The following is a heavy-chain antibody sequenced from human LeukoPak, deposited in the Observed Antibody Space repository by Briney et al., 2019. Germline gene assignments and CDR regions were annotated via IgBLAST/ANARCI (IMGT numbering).Heavy chain of an antibody. D-gene: IGHD3-3*01. V-gene: IGHV1-2*02. CDR2: ISPITGGT. J-gene: IGHJ4*02. CDR1: GYTFTDYF. CDR3: ARGRDIWSRTYYFDY. Sequence: VASVKASCKASGYTFTDYFLHWVGQAPGQGLEWLAWISPITGGTKYAQKFQGRVTLIRDTSISTAYMELSRLRSDDTGVYFCARGRDIWSRTYYFDYWGQGTLVTVSS.